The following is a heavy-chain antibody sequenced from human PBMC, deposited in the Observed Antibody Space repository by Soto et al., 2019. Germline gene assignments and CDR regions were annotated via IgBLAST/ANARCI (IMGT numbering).Heavy chain of an antibody. Sequence: SETLSLTCTVSGGSISSGGYYWSWIRQHPGKGLEWIGYIYYSGSTYYNPSLKSQVTISVDTSKKQISLKLSSVTAADTAVYYCAGAGYSSGWSGYYYYGMDVWGQGTTVTVSS. V-gene: IGHV4-31*01. J-gene: IGHJ6*02. CDR2: IYYSGST. CDR1: GGSISSGGYY. D-gene: IGHD6-19*01. CDR3: AGAGYSSGWSGYYYYGMDV.